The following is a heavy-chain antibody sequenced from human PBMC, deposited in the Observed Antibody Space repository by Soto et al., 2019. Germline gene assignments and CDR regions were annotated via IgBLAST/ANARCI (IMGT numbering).Heavy chain of an antibody. CDR2: INPLKGDT. CDR3: ARVKVQAAILGAFDL. D-gene: IGHD2-2*02. V-gene: IGHV1-18*01. J-gene: IGHJ3*01. Sequence: ASVKVYCKASGYTFSTYGITWVRQAPGQGLDWMGWINPLKGDTKSAANFQDRVTMTTDTSTRTAYIELRSLRSDDTAVYYCARVKVQAAILGAFDLWGQGTLVTVSS. CDR1: GYTFSTYG.